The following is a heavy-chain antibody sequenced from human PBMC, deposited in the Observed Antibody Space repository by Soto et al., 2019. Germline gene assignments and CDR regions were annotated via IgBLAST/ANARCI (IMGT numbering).Heavy chain of an antibody. CDR2: ISGSDGST. V-gene: IGHV3-23*01. CDR3: AKANGDYAPIDY. Sequence: EVQLLESGGGLVQPGGSLRLSCAASGFTFSSYAMSWVRQAPGKGLEWVSTISGSDGSTYHADSVKGRFTISRDNSRNTLYLQMISLRAEDTAVYYCAKANGDYAPIDYWGQGTLVTVSS. CDR1: GFTFSSYA. D-gene: IGHD4-17*01. J-gene: IGHJ4*02.